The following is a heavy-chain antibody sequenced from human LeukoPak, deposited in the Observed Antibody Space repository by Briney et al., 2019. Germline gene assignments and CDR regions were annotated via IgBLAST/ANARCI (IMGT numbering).Heavy chain of an antibody. CDR3: AKGARGYSYGYVLDY. CDR2: ISWNSGSI. J-gene: IGHJ4*02. CDR1: GFTFDDYA. D-gene: IGHD5-18*01. Sequence: GRSLRLSCAASGFTFDDYAMHWVRQAPGKGLEXXXXISWNSGSIGYADSVKGRFTISRDNAKNSLYLQMNSLRAEDTALYYCAKGARGYSYGYVLDYWGQGTLVTVSS. V-gene: IGHV3-9*01.